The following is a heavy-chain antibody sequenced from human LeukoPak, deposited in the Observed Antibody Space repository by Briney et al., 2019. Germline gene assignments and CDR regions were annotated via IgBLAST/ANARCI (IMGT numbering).Heavy chain of an antibody. J-gene: IGHJ6*02. CDR2: INPNSGGT. CDR1: GYTFTGYY. CDR3: ARDRYYYGSGSYPYGMDV. Sequence: ASVKVSCKASGYTFTGYYMHWVRQAPGQGLEWMGWINPNSGGTNYAQKFQGWVTMTRDTSISTAYMEPSRLRSDDTAVYYCARDRYYYGSGSYPYGMDVWGQGTTATVSS. V-gene: IGHV1-2*04. D-gene: IGHD3-10*01.